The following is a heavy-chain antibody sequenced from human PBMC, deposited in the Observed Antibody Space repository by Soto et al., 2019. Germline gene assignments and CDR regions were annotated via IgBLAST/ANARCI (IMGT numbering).Heavy chain of an antibody. CDR1: GFTFSSYA. V-gene: IGHV3-23*01. CDR3: AKNGKYYYDSSGYYYFDSYFDY. J-gene: IGHJ4*02. CDR2: ISGSGGST. D-gene: IGHD3-22*01. Sequence: PGGSLRLSCAASGFTFSSYAMSWVRQAPGKGLEWVSAISGSGGSTYYADSVKGRFTISRDNSKNTLYLQMNSLRAEDTAVYYCAKNGKYYYDSSGYYYFDSYFDYWGQGTLVTVSS.